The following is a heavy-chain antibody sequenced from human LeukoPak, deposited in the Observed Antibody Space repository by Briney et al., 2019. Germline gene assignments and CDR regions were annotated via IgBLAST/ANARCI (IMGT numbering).Heavy chain of an antibody. J-gene: IGHJ5*02. CDR3: ARGGYYGSGNDFRFDP. CDR1: GGSISTSNYY. CDR2: IFYSGST. V-gene: IGHV4-39*07. D-gene: IGHD3-10*01. Sequence: SETLSLTCTVSGGSISTSNYYWGWIRQPPGKGLEWIGNIFYSGSTYYSPSLKSRVTISVDTSKNQFSLKLSSVTAADTAVYYCARGGYYGSGNDFRFDPWGQGTLVTVSS.